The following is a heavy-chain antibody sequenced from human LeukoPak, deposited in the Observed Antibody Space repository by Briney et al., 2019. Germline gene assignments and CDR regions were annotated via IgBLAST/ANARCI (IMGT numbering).Heavy chain of an antibody. CDR3: ARSGQSGYDYSEY. Sequence: GGSLRLSCAASGFSFSDYYMSWIRQAPGKGLEWVSYISSSNSYTNYADSVKGRFTISRDNAKNSLYLQMNSLRAEDTAVYYCARSGQSGYDYSEYWGQGTLVTVSS. CDR2: ISSSNSYT. CDR1: GFSFSDYY. D-gene: IGHD5-12*01. J-gene: IGHJ4*02. V-gene: IGHV3-11*03.